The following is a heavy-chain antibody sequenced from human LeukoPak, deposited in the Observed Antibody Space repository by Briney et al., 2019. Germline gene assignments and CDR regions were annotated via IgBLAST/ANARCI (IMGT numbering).Heavy chain of an antibody. V-gene: IGHV4-39*01. Sequence: SETLSLTCTVSGGSISSSDYYWGWIRQAPGKGLEWIGSIYYRGSTYYNPSLKSRVTISVDTSKNQFSLKLTSVTAADTAVYYCAVRIAVKNFDYWGQGTLVTVSS. CDR1: GGSISSSDYY. CDR2: IYYRGST. D-gene: IGHD6-19*01. CDR3: AVRIAVKNFDY. J-gene: IGHJ4*02.